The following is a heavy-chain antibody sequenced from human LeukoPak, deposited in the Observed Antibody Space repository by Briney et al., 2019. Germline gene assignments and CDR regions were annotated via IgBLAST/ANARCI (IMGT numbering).Heavy chain of an antibody. D-gene: IGHD2-15*01. CDR3: ASRRHSGGSCLDY. CDR2: IYHSGST. Sequence: SETLSLTCAVSGGSISSGGYPWSWIRQPPGKGLEWIGYIYHSGSTYYNPSLKSRVTISVDRSKNQFSLKLSSVTAADTAVYYCASRRHSGGSCLDYWGQGTLVTVSS. J-gene: IGHJ4*02. V-gene: IGHV4-30-2*01. CDR1: GGSISSGGYP.